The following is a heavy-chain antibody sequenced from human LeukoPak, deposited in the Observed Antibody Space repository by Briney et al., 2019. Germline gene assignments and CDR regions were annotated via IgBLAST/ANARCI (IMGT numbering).Heavy chain of an antibody. CDR1: GGSISSGGYY. CDR3: ARSPASITMIGGTWFLDY. J-gene: IGHJ4*02. D-gene: IGHD3-22*01. CDR2: IYYSGST. V-gene: IGHV4-31*03. Sequence: SQTLSLTCTVSGGSISSGGYYWSWLRQHPGKGLEWIGYIYYSGSTYYNPSLKSRVTISVDTSKNQFSLKLSSVTAADTAVYYCARSPASITMIGGTWFLDYWGQGTLVTVSS.